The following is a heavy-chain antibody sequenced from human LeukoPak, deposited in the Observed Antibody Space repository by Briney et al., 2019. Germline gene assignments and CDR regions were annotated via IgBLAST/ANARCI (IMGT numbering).Heavy chain of an antibody. CDR1: GGSITSSPYY. CDR3: AKADAGSGSYPLRADY. V-gene: IGHV4-39*07. CDR2: IYYSGST. Sequence: SETLSLTCTVSGGSITSSPYYWGWIRQPPGKGLEWIGSIYYSGSTHYNPSLKSRVTISADTSETHFSLHLRSVTAADTAVYYCAKADAGSGSYPLRADYWSQGTLVTVSS. J-gene: IGHJ4*02. D-gene: IGHD3-10*01.